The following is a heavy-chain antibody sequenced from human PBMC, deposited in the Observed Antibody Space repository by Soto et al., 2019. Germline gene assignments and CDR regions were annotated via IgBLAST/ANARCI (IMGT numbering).Heavy chain of an antibody. Sequence: ASVKVSCKASGYTFTSYGISWVRQAPGQGLEWMGWISAYNGNTNYAQKLQGRVTMTTDTSTSTAYMELRSLRSDDTAVYYCARDSSGYDFVNWFDPWGQGTLVTVSS. CDR3: ARDSSGYDFVNWFDP. J-gene: IGHJ5*02. CDR2: ISAYNGNT. CDR1: GYTFTSYG. V-gene: IGHV1-18*01. D-gene: IGHD5-12*01.